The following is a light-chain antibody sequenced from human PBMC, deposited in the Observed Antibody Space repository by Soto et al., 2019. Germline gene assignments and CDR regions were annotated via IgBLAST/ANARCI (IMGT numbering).Light chain of an antibody. CDR1: SSDVGGYNY. V-gene: IGLV2-8*01. CDR2: EVS. CDR3: SSYAVTNIFV. Sequence: QSVLTQPPSASGSPGQSVTISCTGTSSDVGGYNYVSWYQQHPGKAPKVIIYEVSKRPSGVPDRFSGSKSGSTASLTVSGLQAEDEADDYCSSYAVTNIFVFGTGTKVTVL. J-gene: IGLJ1*01.